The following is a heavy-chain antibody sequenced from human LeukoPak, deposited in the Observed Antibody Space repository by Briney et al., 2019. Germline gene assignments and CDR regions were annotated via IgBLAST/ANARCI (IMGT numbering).Heavy chain of an antibody. CDR3: ARIRMITFGGVIDY. Sequence: SETLSLTCTVSGYSISSGYYWGWIRQPPGKGLEWIGSIYHSGSTYYNPSLKSRVTISVDTSKNQFSLKLSSVTAADTAVYYCARIRMITFGGVIDYWGQGTLVTVSS. V-gene: IGHV4-38-2*02. CDR2: IYHSGST. D-gene: IGHD3-16*01. CDR1: GYSISSGYY. J-gene: IGHJ4*02.